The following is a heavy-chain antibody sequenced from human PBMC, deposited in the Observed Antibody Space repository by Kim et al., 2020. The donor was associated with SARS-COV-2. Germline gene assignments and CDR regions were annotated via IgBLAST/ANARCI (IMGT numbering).Heavy chain of an antibody. J-gene: IGHJ4*02. CDR3: ARCLSGGSCYYPLDY. Sequence: GGSLRLSCAASGFPFSSYAMSWVRQAPGKGLEWVSAISGSGGSTYYADSVKGRFTISRDNSKNTLFLQMNSLRAEDTAVYYCARCLSGGSCYYPLDYWGQGTLVTVSS. D-gene: IGHD2-15*01. CDR1: GFPFSSYA. CDR2: ISGSGGST. V-gene: IGHV3-23*01.